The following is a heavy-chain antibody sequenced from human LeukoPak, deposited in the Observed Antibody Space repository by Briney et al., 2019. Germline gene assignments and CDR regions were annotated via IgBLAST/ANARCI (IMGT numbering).Heavy chain of an antibody. D-gene: IGHD3-16*01. V-gene: IGHV3-49*04. Sequence: GGSLRLSCTASGFTFGDYAMSWVRQSPGKGLEWVGFIRSKAYGGTTEYAASVKGRFTISRDDSKSIAYLQMNSLKTEDTAVYYCTRGMGVYWGQGTLVTVSS. CDR2: IRSKAYGGTT. CDR1: GFTFGDYA. CDR3: TRGMGVY. J-gene: IGHJ4*02.